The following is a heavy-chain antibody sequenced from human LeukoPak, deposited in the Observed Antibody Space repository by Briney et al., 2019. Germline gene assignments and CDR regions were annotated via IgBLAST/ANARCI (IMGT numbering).Heavy chain of an antibody. CDR1: GVSISIYY. J-gene: IGHJ5*02. Sequence: SETLSLTCTVSGVSISIYYWSWIRQPPGKGLEWIGYIYNSESTYYNPSLKSRVTISLDTSKNQFSLRLNSVTAADTAVYYCARVKGSNWFNPWGQGTLVTVSS. CDR3: ARVKGSNWFNP. CDR2: IYNSEST. D-gene: IGHD6-6*01. V-gene: IGHV4-59*01.